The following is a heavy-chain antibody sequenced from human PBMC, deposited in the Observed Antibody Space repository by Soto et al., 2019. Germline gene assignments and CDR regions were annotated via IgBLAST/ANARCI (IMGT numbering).Heavy chain of an antibody. D-gene: IGHD3-22*01. J-gene: IGHJ4*02. CDR2: ISSSSSYI. CDR1: GFTFSSYS. Sequence: GGSLRLCCAASGFTFSSYSMNCVRQAPGKGLEWVSSISSSSSYIYYADSVKGRFTISRDNAKNSLYLQMNSLRAEDTAVYYCARDYYYDSSGYYAGFDYWGQGTLVTVSS. CDR3: ARDYYYDSSGYYAGFDY. V-gene: IGHV3-21*01.